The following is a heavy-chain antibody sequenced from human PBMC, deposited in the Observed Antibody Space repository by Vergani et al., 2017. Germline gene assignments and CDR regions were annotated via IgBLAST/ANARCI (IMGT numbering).Heavy chain of an antibody. D-gene: IGHD2-15*01. Sequence: EVQLLESGGGLVQPGGSLRLSCAASGFTFSSYAMSWVRQAPGKGLEWVSAISGSGGSTYYADSVKGRFTISRDNSKNTLYLQMNSLRAEETAVYYCAKCSPCGGSCYSLRVYFDYWGQGTLVTVSS. V-gene: IGHV3-23*01. CDR2: ISGSGGST. CDR1: GFTFSSYA. CDR3: AKCSPCGGSCYSLRVYFDY. J-gene: IGHJ4*02.